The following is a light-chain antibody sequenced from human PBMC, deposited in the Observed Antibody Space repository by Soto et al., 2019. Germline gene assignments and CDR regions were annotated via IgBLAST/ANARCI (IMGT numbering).Light chain of an antibody. CDR3: QQYQSYWT. J-gene: IGKJ1*01. CDR1: QNIRSR. Sequence: PTIQSPFTLTASVEDRVIIPFRASQNIRSRLAWCQQKPGKAPKLLIYDASSLESGVPQRFSDGGSGTELTLTTTGLQPNEFSTNYFQQYQSYWTFGQGTKVDI. V-gene: IGKV1-5*01. CDR2: DAS.